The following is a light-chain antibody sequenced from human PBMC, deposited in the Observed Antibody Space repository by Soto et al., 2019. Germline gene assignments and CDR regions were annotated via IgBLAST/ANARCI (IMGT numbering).Light chain of an antibody. V-gene: IGKV1-5*01. CDR2: DAS. Sequence: DIQTTQSPSTLSASVGATVTVTCSASQSVSGGLAWYQQKPGEAPKLLIYDASALPRGVPSRFSGSGSGTKFTLTIASLQPDDFATYYCQQYETFSGTFGPGTKVDIK. CDR3: QQYETFSGT. J-gene: IGKJ1*01. CDR1: QSVSGG.